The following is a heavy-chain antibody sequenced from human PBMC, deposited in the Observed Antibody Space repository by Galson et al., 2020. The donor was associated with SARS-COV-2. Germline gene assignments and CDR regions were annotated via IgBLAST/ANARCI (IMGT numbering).Heavy chain of an antibody. J-gene: IGHJ4*02. CDR2: INSGTGNT. CDR1: GYTFSSFA. D-gene: IGHD3-10*01. Sequence: ASVTVSCKASGYTFSSFAIHWVRQAPGQGLEWMGWINSGTGNTKNSQKFQGRVSITRDTSATTVYMELSSLTSEDTAVYYCARALGATMARGGYWGQGTLVSVSS. V-gene: IGHV1-3*01. CDR3: ARALGATMARGGY.